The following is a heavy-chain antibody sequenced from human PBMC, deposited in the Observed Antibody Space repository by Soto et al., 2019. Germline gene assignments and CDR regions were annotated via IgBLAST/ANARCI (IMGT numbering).Heavy chain of an antibody. J-gene: IGHJ6*02. V-gene: IGHV3-64D*08. Sequence: GGSLRLSCSASGFTFSSYAMHWVRQAPGKGLEYVSAISSNGGSTYYADSVKGGFTISRDNSKNTLYLQMSSLRAEDTAVYYCVKVPDYDFCSGYGMYYYYGMDVWGQGTTVTVSS. D-gene: IGHD3-3*01. CDR3: VKVPDYDFCSGYGMYYYYGMDV. CDR2: ISSNGGST. CDR1: GFTFSSYA.